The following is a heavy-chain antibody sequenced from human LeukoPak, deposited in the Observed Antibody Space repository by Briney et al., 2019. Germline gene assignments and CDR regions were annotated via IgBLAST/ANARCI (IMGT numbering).Heavy chain of an antibody. CDR1: GFTVSDNY. J-gene: IGHJ4*02. CDR3: ARGPTWRQLLD. Sequence: GGSLRLSCAASGFTVSDNYMTWVRQAPGKGLEWVSVFHSGGSTYYADSVKGRFTISRDSSKNTMYLQMNSLGAEDTAVYYCARGPTWRQLLDWGQGALVTVSS. D-gene: IGHD5-24*01. V-gene: IGHV3-53*01. CDR2: FHSGGST.